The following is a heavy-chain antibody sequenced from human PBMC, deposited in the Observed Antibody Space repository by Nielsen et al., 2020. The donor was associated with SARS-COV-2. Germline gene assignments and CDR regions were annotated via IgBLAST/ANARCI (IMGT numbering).Heavy chain of an antibody. V-gene: IGHV1-18*04. J-gene: IGHJ6*03. CDR1: GYTFTSYG. D-gene: IGHD2-8*01. CDR3: ARSPPQDIVLMVYAHYYYYMDV. CDR2: ISAYNGNT. Sequence: ASLKVSCKASGYTFTSYGISCVRQAPGQGLEWMGWISAYNGNTNYAQKLQGRVTMTRNTSISTAYMELSSLRSEDTAVYYCARSPPQDIVLMVYAHYYYYMDVWGKGTTVTVSS.